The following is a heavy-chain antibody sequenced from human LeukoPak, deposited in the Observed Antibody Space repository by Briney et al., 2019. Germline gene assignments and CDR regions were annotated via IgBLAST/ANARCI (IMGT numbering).Heavy chain of an antibody. V-gene: IGHV3-30*03. CDR3: ARDGGENWFDP. J-gene: IGHJ5*02. D-gene: IGHD4-23*01. CDR1: GFTFSSYS. Sequence: GGSLRLSCAASGFTFSSYSIHWVRQAPGKGLEWVAVISYDGSNKYYADSVKGRFTISRDNSKNTLYLQVNSLRAEDTAVYYCARDGGENWFDPWGQGTLVTVSS. CDR2: ISYDGSNK.